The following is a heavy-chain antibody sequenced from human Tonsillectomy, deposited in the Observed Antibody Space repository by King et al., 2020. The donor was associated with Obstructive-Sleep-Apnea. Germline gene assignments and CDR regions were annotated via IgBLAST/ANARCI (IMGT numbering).Heavy chain of an antibody. CDR2: ISGSGGST. CDR1: RFTFSNYA. V-gene: IGHV3-23*04. CDR3: AKVSYYDFWSGYPCSFDY. J-gene: IGHJ4*02. D-gene: IGHD3-3*01. Sequence: VQLVESGGGLVQPGGSPRLSCAASRFTFSNYAMSWVRQAPGKGLEWVSAISGSGGSTYYADSVKGRFTISRDNSKNTLSLQMNNLRAEDTALYYCAKVSYYDFWSGYPCSFDYWGQGTLVTVSS.